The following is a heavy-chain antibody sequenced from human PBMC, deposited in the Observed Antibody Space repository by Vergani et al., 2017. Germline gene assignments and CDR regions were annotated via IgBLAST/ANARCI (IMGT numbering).Heavy chain of an antibody. CDR3: ARSRSPYYGGNDY. J-gene: IGHJ4*02. Sequence: QVQLQESGPGLVKPSETLSLICTVSGGPISSYYWSWIRQPPGKGLEWIGYIYYSGSTNYNPSLKSRVTISVDTSKNQFSLKLGSVTAADTAVYYCARSRSPYYGGNDYWGQGTLVTVSS. V-gene: IGHV4-59*01. D-gene: IGHD4-23*01. CDR2: IYYSGST. CDR1: GGPISSYY.